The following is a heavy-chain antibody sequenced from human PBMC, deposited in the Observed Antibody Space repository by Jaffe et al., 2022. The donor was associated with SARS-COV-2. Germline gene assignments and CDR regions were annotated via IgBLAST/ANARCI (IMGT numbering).Heavy chain of an antibody. CDR1: GFTFSSYS. D-gene: IGHD3-9*01. CDR2: ISSSSSYI. J-gene: IGHJ2*01. Sequence: EVQLVESGGGLVKPGGSLRLSCAASGFTFSSYSMNWVRQAPGKGLEWVSSISSSSSYIYYADSVKGRFTISRDNAKNSLYLQMNSLRAEDTAVYYCARFPSQYYDILTGYFTWYFDLWGRGTLVTVSS. CDR3: ARFPSQYYDILTGYFTWYFDL. V-gene: IGHV3-21*01.